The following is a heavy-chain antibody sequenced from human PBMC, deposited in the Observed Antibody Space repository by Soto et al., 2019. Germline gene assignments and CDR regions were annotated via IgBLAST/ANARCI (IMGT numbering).Heavy chain of an antibody. J-gene: IGHJ4*02. Sequence: GASVKVSCKASGYTFTGYYIHWVRQAPGQGLEWMGWINPNNGGTNYVQKFQGRVTMTRDTSISTAYMELSRLRSDDTAVYYCARDLPIVGTTTWDYWGQGTLVTVYS. D-gene: IGHD1-26*01. CDR2: INPNNGGT. CDR1: GYTFTGYY. CDR3: ARDLPIVGTTTWDY. V-gene: IGHV1-2*02.